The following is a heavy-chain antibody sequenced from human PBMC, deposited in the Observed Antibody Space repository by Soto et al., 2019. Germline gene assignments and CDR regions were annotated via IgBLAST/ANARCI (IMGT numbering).Heavy chain of an antibody. J-gene: IGHJ4*02. Sequence: QVQLQESGPGLVKPSQTLSLTCTVSGGSIRGGDYYWSWIRQHPGKGLEWIGYIFYSGNSFYNPSLMSGVTISVDTSKNQFSLQLSSVTAADTAIYYCARLSSLYYNSDYGGYYFDYWGQGTLVSVSS. CDR1: GGSIRGGDYY. CDR3: ARLSSLYYNSDYGGYYFDY. V-gene: IGHV4-31*03. D-gene: IGHD3-10*01. CDR2: IFYSGNS.